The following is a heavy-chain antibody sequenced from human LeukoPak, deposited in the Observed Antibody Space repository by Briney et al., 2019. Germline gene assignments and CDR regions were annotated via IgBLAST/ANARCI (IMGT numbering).Heavy chain of an antibody. Sequence: PGGSLRLSCAASGFTVSNNYMSWVPRAAGKGLEWGALIFSAGGTYYADSGKGRFTIYRDNSKNTLHLEMHSLRAEDRAVYYCVRNSGELGAWGQGTLVTVSS. CDR1: GFTVSNNY. CDR2: IFSAGGT. CDR3: VRNSGELGA. V-gene: IGHV3-53*01. D-gene: IGHD2-21*01. J-gene: IGHJ5*02.